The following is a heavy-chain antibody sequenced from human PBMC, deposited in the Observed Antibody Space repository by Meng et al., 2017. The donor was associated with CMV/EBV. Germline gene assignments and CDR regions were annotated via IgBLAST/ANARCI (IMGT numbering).Heavy chain of an antibody. CDR3: VRDHNWGPDY. V-gene: IGHV1-2*02. D-gene: IGHD1-1*01. J-gene: IGHJ4*02. CDR2: IYPNSGGT. Sequence: QVRVVQPGAEGKSPGASVKVSCQTSGYRFSDHYMHWVRQAPGQGLEWMGWIYPNSGGTHYAQKFQDRVTMTRDTSISTVYMELSRLTSDDTAVYYCVRDHNWGPDYWGQGTPVTVSS. CDR1: GYRFSDHY.